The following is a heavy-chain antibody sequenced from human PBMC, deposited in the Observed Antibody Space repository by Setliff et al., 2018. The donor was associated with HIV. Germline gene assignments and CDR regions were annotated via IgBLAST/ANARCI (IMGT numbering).Heavy chain of an antibody. CDR3: ARAGGGATDQAFDI. Sequence: ASVKVSCKAFVYSFTSYFLHWVRQAPGQGLEWLGIIDPNGGATNNAQKLQGRLTVTTDTSTSTLYRELSNLRSDDTAVYYCARAGGGATDQAFDIWGQGTMVTVSS. CDR2: IDPNGGAT. V-gene: IGHV1-46*01. D-gene: IGHD2-2*01. CDR1: VYSFTSYF. J-gene: IGHJ3*02.